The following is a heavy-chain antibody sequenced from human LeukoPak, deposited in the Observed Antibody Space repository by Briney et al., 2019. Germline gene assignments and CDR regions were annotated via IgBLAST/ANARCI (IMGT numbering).Heavy chain of an antibody. V-gene: IGHV4-30-2*01. J-gene: IGHJ6*02. CDR3: AGYCSSTSCYTPYYYYGMDV. D-gene: IGHD2-2*02. CDR2: IYHSGST. Sequence: SETLSLTCAVYGGSFSGYSWSRIRQPPGKGPEWIGYIYHSGSTYYNPSLKSRVTISVDRSKNQFSLKLSSVTAADTAVYYCAGYCSSTSCYTPYYYYGMDVWGQGTTVTVSS. CDR1: GGSFSGYS.